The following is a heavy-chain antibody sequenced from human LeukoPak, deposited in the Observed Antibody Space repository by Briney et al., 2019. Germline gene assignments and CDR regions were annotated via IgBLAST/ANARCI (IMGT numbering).Heavy chain of an antibody. CDR3: AKDGRGSWPLDFDY. CDR1: GFTFSSYA. D-gene: IGHD2-15*01. J-gene: IGHJ4*02. CDR2: ISGGGGST. V-gene: IGHV3-23*01. Sequence: GGSLRLSCAASGFTFSSYAMSWVRQPPGKGLEWVSAISGGGGSTYYADSVKGRFTISRDNSKNTLYLQMNSLRAEDTAVYYCAKDGRGSWPLDFDYWGQGTLVTVPS.